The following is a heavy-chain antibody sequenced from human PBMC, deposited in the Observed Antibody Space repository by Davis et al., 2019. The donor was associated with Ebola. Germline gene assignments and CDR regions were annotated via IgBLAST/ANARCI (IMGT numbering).Heavy chain of an antibody. Sequence: PSETLSLTCAVSGDSISSNSAVWNWIRQSPSRGLEWLGRTYYTSKWYNDYAASVKSRITINPDTSKNQLSLQLNSVTPEDAAVYYCVRGWGRSGLDVWGQGTTVTVSS. D-gene: IGHD3-16*01. V-gene: IGHV6-1*01. CDR2: TYYTSKWYN. J-gene: IGHJ6*02. CDR1: GDSISSNSAV. CDR3: VRGWGRSGLDV.